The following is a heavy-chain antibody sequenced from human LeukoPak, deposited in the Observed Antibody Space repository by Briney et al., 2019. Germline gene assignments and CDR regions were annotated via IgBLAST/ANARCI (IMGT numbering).Heavy chain of an antibody. CDR3: ARSRITIFGVVTQIDY. V-gene: IGHV1-8*01. J-gene: IGHJ4*02. Sequence: GASAKVSCKASGYTFTSYDINWVRQATGQGLEWMGWMNPNSGNTGYAQKFQGRVTMTRNTSISTAYMELSSLRSEDTAVYYCARSRITIFGVVTQIDYWGQGTLVTVSS. CDR1: GYTFTSYD. D-gene: IGHD3-3*01. CDR2: MNPNSGNT.